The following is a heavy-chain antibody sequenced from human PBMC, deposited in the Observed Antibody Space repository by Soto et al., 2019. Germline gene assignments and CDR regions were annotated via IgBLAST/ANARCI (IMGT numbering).Heavy chain of an antibody. CDR2: VFYSGST. CDR3: ARVPLPSVAVADVYYFDX. D-gene: IGHD6-19*01. Sequence: SETLSLTCTVSGGSVRSVRYYWSWIRQPPGKGLELIGHVFYSGSTRYNPSLNSRVTISVDTSKNQFSLKLTSVNAADTAIYYCARVPLPSVAVADVYYFDXWGQGTLVTVSX. CDR1: GGSVRSVRYY. J-gene: IGHJ4*02. V-gene: IGHV4-61*01.